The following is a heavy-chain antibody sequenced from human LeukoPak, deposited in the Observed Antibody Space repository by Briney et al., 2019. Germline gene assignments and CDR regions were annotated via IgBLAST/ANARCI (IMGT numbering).Heavy chain of an antibody. CDR3: GKEGFALGLFDP. Sequence: GGSLRLSCAASGFSFSSYTMSWVRQAPGKGLEWVSGISDRGSTTYYADSVKGRFTISGDNSKNTLYLQMNSLRAEDTAVYYCGKEGFALGLFDPLGQGNLGTVSS. J-gene: IGHJ5*02. CDR1: GFSFSSYT. CDR2: ISDRGSTT. D-gene: IGHD2-21*01. V-gene: IGHV3-23*01.